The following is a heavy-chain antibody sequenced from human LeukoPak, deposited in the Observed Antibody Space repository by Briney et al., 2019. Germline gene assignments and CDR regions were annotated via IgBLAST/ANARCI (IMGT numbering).Heavy chain of an antibody. CDR2: VSSGGSST. CDR3: AKSEYYYYYYMDV. V-gene: IGHV3-23*01. J-gene: IGHJ6*03. Sequence: GGSLRLSCTASGFPFSNYAMSWVRQAPGKGLEWVSTVSSGGSSTYYADSVKGRFTISRDNSKRLYLQMNSLRADDTAVYYCAKSEYYYYYYMDVWGKGTTVTVSS. CDR1: GFPFSNYA.